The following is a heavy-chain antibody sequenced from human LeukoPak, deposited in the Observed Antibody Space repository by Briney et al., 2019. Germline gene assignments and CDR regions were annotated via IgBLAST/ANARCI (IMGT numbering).Heavy chain of an antibody. Sequence: SETLSLTCTVSGGSISSSSYYWGWIRQPPGKGLEWIGSIYYSGSTYYNPSLKSRVTISVDTSKNQFSLKLSSVTAADTAVYYCARLQMGYWGSGSYYRPPGYDCWGQGTLVTVSS. J-gene: IGHJ4*02. CDR3: ARLQMGYWGSGSYYRPPGYDC. CDR2: IYYSGST. D-gene: IGHD3-10*01. V-gene: IGHV4-39*01. CDR1: GGSISSSSYY.